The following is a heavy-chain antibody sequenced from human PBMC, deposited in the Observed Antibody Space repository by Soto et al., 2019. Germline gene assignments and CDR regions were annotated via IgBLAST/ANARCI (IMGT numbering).Heavy chain of an antibody. V-gene: IGHV3-53*01. D-gene: IGHD6-6*01. J-gene: IGHJ6*02. CDR3: GTSSRKDYHFAMDV. CDR1: GFTVSSSD. Sequence: PGGSLRLSCAASGFTVSSSDMSWVRQGPGEGLEWVSVIYSGGSIHDADYVKGRFSVSRDTSKNTVDLQMNSLRVDDTAVYYCGTSSRKDYHFAMDVWGQGTAVTVSS. CDR2: IYSGGSI.